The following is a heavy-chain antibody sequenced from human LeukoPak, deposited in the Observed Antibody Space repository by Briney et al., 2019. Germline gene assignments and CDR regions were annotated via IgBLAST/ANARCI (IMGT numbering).Heavy chain of an antibody. V-gene: IGHV1-2*02. CDR1: GYTFTGYY. D-gene: IGHD5-18*01. J-gene: IGHJ5*02. Sequence: ASVKVSCKASGYTFTGYYMHWARQAPGQGLEWMGWINPNSGGTNYAQKFQGRVTMTRDTSISTAYMELSRLRSDDTAVYYCARSGLQLWLSWFDPWGQGTLVTVSS. CDR3: ARSGLQLWLSWFDP. CDR2: INPNSGGT.